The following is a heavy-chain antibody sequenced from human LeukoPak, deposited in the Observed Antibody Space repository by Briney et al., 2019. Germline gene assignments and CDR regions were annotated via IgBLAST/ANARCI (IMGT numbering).Heavy chain of an antibody. V-gene: IGHV1-69*13. CDR1: GGTFSSYA. CDR3: ARSAYTGGVFDY. Sequence: SVTVSCKTSGGTFSSYAISWVRQAPGQGLEWMGGIIPISGTTNNAQKFQGRVTITADESTSTAYMELSSLRSEDTALYYCARSAYTGGVFDYWGQGTLVTVSS. CDR2: IIPISGTT. D-gene: IGHD2-8*02. J-gene: IGHJ4*02.